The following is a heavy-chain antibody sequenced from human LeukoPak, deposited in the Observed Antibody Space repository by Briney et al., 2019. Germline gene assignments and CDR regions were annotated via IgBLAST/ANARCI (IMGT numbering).Heavy chain of an antibody. Sequence: ASVKVSLKASGYTFASYALHWVRQAPGQRLEWVGWINTDNGNTKYSQKFQGRVTITRDTYASTAYMELSTLRSEETAVYYCARGVAGGGWFYFDYWGQGTLVIVSS. J-gene: IGHJ4*02. CDR1: GYTFASYA. CDR3: ARGVAGGGWFYFDY. CDR2: INTDNGNT. V-gene: IGHV1-3*04. D-gene: IGHD6-19*01.